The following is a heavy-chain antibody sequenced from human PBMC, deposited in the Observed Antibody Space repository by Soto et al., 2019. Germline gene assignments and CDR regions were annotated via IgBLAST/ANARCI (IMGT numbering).Heavy chain of an antibody. V-gene: IGHV3-23*01. CDR2: IRGSGAGT. J-gene: IGHJ4*02. Sequence: EVQLLESGGGLAQPGGSLRLSCAASGFTFNPYAMNWVRQAPGKGLEWVSTIRGSGAGTYYADSVKGRFTISRDNSMNTLYPQMNSLRAEDTSVYFCAKGFGIGWQYYFDYWGQGTLVTAAS. D-gene: IGHD3-10*01. CDR1: GFTFNPYA. CDR3: AKGFGIGWQYYFDY.